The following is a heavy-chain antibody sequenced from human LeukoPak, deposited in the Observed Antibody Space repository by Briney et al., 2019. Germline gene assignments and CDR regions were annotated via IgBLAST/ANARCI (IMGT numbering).Heavy chain of an antibody. J-gene: IGHJ6*03. CDR3: ARDLELLPYYYYMDV. Sequence: ASVKVSCKASGGTFSSYAISWVRQAPGQGLEWMGGIIPIFGTANYAQKFQGRVTITADESTSTAYMELSSLRSEDTAVYYCARDLELLPYYYYMDVWGKGTTVTVSS. D-gene: IGHD1-7*01. CDR1: GGTFSSYA. V-gene: IGHV1-69*13. CDR2: IIPIFGTA.